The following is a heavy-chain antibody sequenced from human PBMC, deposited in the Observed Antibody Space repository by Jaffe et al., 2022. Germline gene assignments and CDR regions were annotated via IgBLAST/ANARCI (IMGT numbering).Heavy chain of an antibody. D-gene: IGHD4-17*01. CDR3: TRAPTPATVTYFQH. Sequence: EVQLVESGGGLVKPGGSLRLSCAASGFTFSSYSMNWVRQAPGKGLEWVSSISSSSSYIYYADSVKGRFTISRDNAKNSLYLQMNSLRAEDTAVYYCTRAPTPATVTYFQHWGQGTLVTVSS. CDR1: GFTFSSYS. J-gene: IGHJ1*01. V-gene: IGHV3-21*01. CDR2: ISSSSSYI.